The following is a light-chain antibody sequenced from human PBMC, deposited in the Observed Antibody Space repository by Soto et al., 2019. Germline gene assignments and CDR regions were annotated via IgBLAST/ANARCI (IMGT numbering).Light chain of an antibody. CDR3: CSYAGNYYV. Sequence: QSALTQPRSVSGSPGQSVTISCTGTSSDVGNYSYVSWYQQHPGKAPKLMIYDVSKRPSGVPDRFSGSKSGNTASLTISGLQAEDEADYYCCSYAGNYYVFGTGTKLTVL. V-gene: IGLV2-11*01. CDR1: SSDVGNYSY. CDR2: DVS. J-gene: IGLJ1*01.